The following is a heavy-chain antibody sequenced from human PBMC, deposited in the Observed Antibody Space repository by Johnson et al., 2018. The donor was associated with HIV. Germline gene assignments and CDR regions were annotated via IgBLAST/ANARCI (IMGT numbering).Heavy chain of an antibody. D-gene: IGHD6-19*01. CDR3: ARVGAGHISGPDMVFDV. J-gene: IGHJ3*01. CDR1: GFTFSSYW. Sequence: VQLVESGGGLVQPGGSLRLSCAASGFTFSSYWMSWVRQAPGKGLEWVANIKQDGSEKYDVDAVKGSFTISRDNAKNSLYLQMNSLRAEATAVYYCARVGAGHISGPDMVFDVWGQGTMVTVSS. V-gene: IGHV3-7*02. CDR2: IKQDGSEK.